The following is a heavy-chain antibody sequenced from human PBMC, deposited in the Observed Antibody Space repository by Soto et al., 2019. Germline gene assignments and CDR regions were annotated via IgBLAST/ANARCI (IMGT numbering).Heavy chain of an antibody. CDR1: GYTLTELS. J-gene: IGHJ4*02. V-gene: IGHV1-24*01. CDR3: ATEGIAVAGIRQGEFDY. CDR2: FDPEDGET. D-gene: IGHD6-19*01. Sequence: ASVKVSCKVSGYTLTELSMHWVRQAPGKGLEWMGGFDPEDGETIYAQKFQGRVTMTEDTSTDTAYMELSSLRSEDTAVYYCATEGIAVAGIRQGEFDYWGQGTLVPASS.